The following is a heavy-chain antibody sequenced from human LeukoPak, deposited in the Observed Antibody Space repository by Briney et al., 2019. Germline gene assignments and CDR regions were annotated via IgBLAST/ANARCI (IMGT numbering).Heavy chain of an antibody. Sequence: GGSLRLSCVASGFTFSTSSMNWVRQAPGKGLEWISYISSSSGTIYYADPVKGRFTISRDNARNSLYLQMSSLRAEDTAVYYCAGLLVCSTTSCYGVDYWGQGTLVTVSS. V-gene: IGHV3-48*01. D-gene: IGHD2-2*01. J-gene: IGHJ4*02. CDR1: GFTFSTSS. CDR3: AGLLVCSTTSCYGVDY. CDR2: ISSSSGTI.